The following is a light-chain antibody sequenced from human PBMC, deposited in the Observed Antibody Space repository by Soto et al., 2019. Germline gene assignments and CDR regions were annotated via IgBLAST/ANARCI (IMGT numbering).Light chain of an antibody. CDR3: QQRSNWPPKIT. CDR2: GAS. J-gene: IGKJ5*01. CDR1: QSVSSSY. Sequence: ETVMTQSPATLSVSPGERATLSCRASQSVSSSYLAWYQQKPGQAPRLLIYGASSRATGIPARFSGSGSGTDFTLTISSLEPEDFAVYYCQQRSNWPPKITFGQGTRLEI. V-gene: IGKV3D-20*02.